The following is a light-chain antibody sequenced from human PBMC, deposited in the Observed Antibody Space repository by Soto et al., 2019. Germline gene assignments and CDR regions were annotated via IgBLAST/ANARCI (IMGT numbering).Light chain of an antibody. V-gene: IGLV2-8*01. J-gene: IGLJ2*01. CDR2: EVT. Sequence: QSALTQPPSASGSPGQSVTISCIGTSSDVGRYNYVSWYQHHPGKAPKLIIYEVTKRPSGVPDRFSGSKSGNTASLTVSGLQADDEADYYCCSYTSSTTPLFGGGTKVTVL. CDR3: CSYTSSTTPL. CDR1: SSDVGRYNY.